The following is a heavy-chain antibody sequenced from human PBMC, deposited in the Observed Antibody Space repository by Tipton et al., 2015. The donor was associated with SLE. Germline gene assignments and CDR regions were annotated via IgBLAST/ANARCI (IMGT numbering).Heavy chain of an antibody. Sequence: TLSLTCTVSGGSISSYYWSWIRQPPGKGLEWIGYIYYSGSTNYNPSLKSRVTISVDTSKNQFSLKLSSVTAADTAVYYCAGEDYWGQGTLVTVSS. CDR3: AGEDY. V-gene: IGHV4-59*01. J-gene: IGHJ4*02. CDR1: GGSISSYY. D-gene: IGHD3-10*01. CDR2: IYYSGST.